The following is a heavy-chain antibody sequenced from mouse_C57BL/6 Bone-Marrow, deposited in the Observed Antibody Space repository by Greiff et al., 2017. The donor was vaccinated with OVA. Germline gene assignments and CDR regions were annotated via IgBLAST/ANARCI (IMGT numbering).Heavy chain of an antibody. CDR2: IYPRSGNT. Sequence: VQLQQSGAELARPGASVKLSCKASGYTFTSYGISWVKQRTGQGLEWIGEIYPRSGNTYYNEKFKGKATLTADKSSSTAYMELRSLTSEDSAVYFCARYYCGSREGFAYWGQGTLVTVSA. D-gene: IGHD1-1*01. CDR1: GYTFTSYG. CDR3: ARYYCGSREGFAY. V-gene: IGHV1-81*01. J-gene: IGHJ3*01.